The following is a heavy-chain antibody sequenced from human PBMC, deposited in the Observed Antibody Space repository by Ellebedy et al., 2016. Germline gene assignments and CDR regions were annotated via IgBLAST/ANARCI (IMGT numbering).Heavy chain of an antibody. CDR3: ARSVAGTGNFLH. Sequence: SETLSLXXTVSGGSISSYYWSWIRQPPGKGLEWIGYIYYSGSTNYNPSLKSRVTISVDTSKNQFSLKLTSVTAADTAMYYCARSVAGTGNFLHWGQGTLVTVSS. J-gene: IGHJ1*01. V-gene: IGHV4-59*12. CDR2: IYYSGST. CDR1: GGSISSYY. D-gene: IGHD6-19*01.